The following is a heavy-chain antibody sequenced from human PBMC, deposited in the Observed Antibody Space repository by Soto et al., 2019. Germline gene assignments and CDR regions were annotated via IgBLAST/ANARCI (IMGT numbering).Heavy chain of an antibody. D-gene: IGHD2-2*01. CDR2: INAGNGNT. V-gene: IGHV1-3*01. CDR3: ARDFACSGPAAIGLSWWFDL. Sequence: ASVKVSCKASGYTFTSYAMHWVRQAPGQRLEWMGWINAGNGNTKYSQKFQGRVTITRDTSASTAYMELSSLRSEDTAVYYCARDFACSGPAAIGLSWWFDLWGQGTLVTVSS. CDR1: GYTFTSYA. J-gene: IGHJ5*02.